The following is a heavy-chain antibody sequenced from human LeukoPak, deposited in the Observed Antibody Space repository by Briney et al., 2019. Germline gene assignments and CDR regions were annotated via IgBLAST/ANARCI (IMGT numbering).Heavy chain of an antibody. D-gene: IGHD2-2*01. CDR1: GDSVSSNSVT. CDR3: ARRLTQYDCFDP. V-gene: IGHV6-1*01. Sequence: SQTLSLPCAISGDSVSSNSVTWNWIRQSPSRGLEWPGRTYYRSTWYNDYAVSVRGRITVNPDTSKNQFSLHLNSVAPEDTAVYYCARRLTQYDCFDPWGQGILVTVSS. J-gene: IGHJ5*02. CDR2: TYYRSTWYN.